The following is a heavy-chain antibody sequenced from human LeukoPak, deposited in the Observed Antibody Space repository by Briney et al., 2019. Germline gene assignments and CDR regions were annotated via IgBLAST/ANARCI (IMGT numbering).Heavy chain of an antibody. Sequence: SQTLSLTCTVSGGSISNTDSYWSWIRQPPGKGLEWIWYIYYSGSTNYNPSLKSRVTISVDTSKNQFSLRLSSVTAADTAVYYCARLSPSWEPPPRNAFDIWGQGTMVTVSS. CDR1: GGSISNTDSY. CDR2: IYYSGST. V-gene: IGHV4-61*05. CDR3: ARLSPSWEPPPRNAFDI. J-gene: IGHJ3*02. D-gene: IGHD1-26*01.